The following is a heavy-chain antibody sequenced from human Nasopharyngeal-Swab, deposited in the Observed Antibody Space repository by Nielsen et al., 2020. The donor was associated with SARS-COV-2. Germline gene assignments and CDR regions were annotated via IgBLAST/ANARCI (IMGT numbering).Heavy chain of an antibody. D-gene: IGHD1-1*01. CDR1: GYTFARYD. V-gene: IGHV1-8*01. CDR3: ARGPRPKRHLDY. CDR2: MYLDSGDT. Sequence: SVPVSCKTSGYTFARYDIHWVRPATGRGLAWVGWMYLDSGDTHYAQEFQGKVTLTRDTSRSTAYMELSSLRSKDTAVYFCARGPRPKRHLDYWGQGTLVTVSS. J-gene: IGHJ4*02.